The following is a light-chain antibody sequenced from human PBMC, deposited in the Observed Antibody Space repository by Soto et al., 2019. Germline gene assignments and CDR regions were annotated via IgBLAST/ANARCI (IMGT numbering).Light chain of an antibody. CDR2: GAS. V-gene: IGKV3-20*01. Sequence: EIVLTQSPGTLSLSPGERASLSCRASQSVSSSYLAWYQQRPGQAPRLLIYGASSRATGIPDRFSGSESGTDVTLTISRLEPEDFAVYYCQQYGSSPPRYTFGQGTKLEIK. J-gene: IGKJ2*01. CDR3: QQYGSSPPRYT. CDR1: QSVSSSY.